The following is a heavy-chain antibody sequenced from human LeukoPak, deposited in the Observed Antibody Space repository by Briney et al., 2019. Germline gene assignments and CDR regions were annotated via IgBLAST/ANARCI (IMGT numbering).Heavy chain of an antibody. V-gene: IGHV1-8*01. CDR3: ARMSYYDSSGDNWFDP. D-gene: IGHD3-22*01. J-gene: IGHJ5*02. Sequence: ASVKVSCKASGYTFTTYDINWVRQATGQGLEWMGWMNPNSGNTGYAQKFQGRVTMTRNTSISTAYMELSSLRSEDTAAYYCARMSYYDSSGDNWFDPWGQGTLVTVSS. CDR2: MNPNSGNT. CDR1: GYTFTTYD.